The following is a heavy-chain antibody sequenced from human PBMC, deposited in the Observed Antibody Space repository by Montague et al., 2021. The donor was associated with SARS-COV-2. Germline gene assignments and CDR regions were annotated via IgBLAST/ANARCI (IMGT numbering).Heavy chain of an antibody. CDR1: GGSISSGSYY. CDR3: ARDIAVAGLFDY. CDR2: ISISGST. D-gene: IGHD6-19*01. V-gene: IGHV4-61*09. Sequence: TLSLTCTVSGGSISSGSYYWSWIRQPAGKRLEWIGHISISGSTNYNPSLKSRVTISVDTSKNQFSLKLSSVTAADTAVYYCARDIAVAGLFDYWGQGTLVTVSS. J-gene: IGHJ4*02.